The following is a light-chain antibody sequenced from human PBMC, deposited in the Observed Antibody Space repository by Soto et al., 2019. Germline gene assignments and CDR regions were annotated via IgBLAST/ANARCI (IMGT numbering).Light chain of an antibody. CDR1: QYIGSY. V-gene: IGKV1-39*01. Sequence: DIQVTQSPSSLSASVGDRVNITCRASQYIGSYLNWYQQKPGKAPNLLIHAATLLQSGVPSRFSGSESGTDFTLTISSMQPEAFAIYFCQQSFSAPLPFGGVTKV. CDR3: QQSFSAPLP. CDR2: AAT. J-gene: IGKJ4*01.